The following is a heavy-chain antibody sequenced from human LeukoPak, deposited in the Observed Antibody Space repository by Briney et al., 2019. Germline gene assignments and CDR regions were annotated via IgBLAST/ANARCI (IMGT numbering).Heavy chain of an antibody. Sequence: ASVKVSCKASGYTFTSYDINWVRQATGQGLEWMGWMNPNSGNTGYAQKFQGRVTITRNTSISTAYMELSSLRSEDTAVYYCARLLQGWELNYYYSYMDVWGKGTTVTISS. J-gene: IGHJ6*03. V-gene: IGHV1-8*03. CDR3: ARLLQGWELNYYYSYMDV. CDR2: MNPNSGNT. CDR1: GYTFTSYD. D-gene: IGHD4-23*01.